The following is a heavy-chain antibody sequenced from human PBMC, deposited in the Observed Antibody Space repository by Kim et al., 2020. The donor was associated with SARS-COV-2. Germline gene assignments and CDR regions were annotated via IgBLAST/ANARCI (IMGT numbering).Heavy chain of an antibody. D-gene: IGHD3-10*01. V-gene: IGHV1-3*01. J-gene: IGHJ4*02. Sequence: ASVKVSCKASGYTFTSYAMHWVRQAPGQRLEWMGGINAGNGNTKYSQKFQGRVTITRDTSASTAYMELSSLRSEDTAVYYCARGSVRGGIFDYWGQGTLVTVSS. CDR3: ARGSVRGGIFDY. CDR2: INAGNGNT. CDR1: GYTFTSYA.